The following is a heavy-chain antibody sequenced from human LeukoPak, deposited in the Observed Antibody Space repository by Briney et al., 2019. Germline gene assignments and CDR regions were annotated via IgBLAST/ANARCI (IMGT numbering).Heavy chain of an antibody. Sequence: PGGSLRLSCGASGFAFSSHGMHWVRQAPGKGLEWLTIIWYDGSEKYYADSVKGRFTVSRDNSKNTVYLQMNSLRAEDTAVYYSGKDLGSSARYLDRVDYWGQGTLVTVSS. D-gene: IGHD2-2*01. CDR2: IWYDGSEK. CDR1: GFAFSSHG. CDR3: GKDLGSSARYLDRVDY. V-gene: IGHV3-33*06. J-gene: IGHJ4*02.